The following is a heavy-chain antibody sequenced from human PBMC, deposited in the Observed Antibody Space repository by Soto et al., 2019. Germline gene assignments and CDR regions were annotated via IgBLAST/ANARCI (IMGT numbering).Heavy chain of an antibody. CDR1: GYAFTTYG. D-gene: IGHD1-1*01. J-gene: IGHJ4*02. Sequence: QVHLVQSGAEVKKPGASVKVSCKGSGYAFTTYGITWVRQAPGQGLEWMGWISAHNGNTNYAQRLQGSVTVTRDTSTRTAYMELRSRRSDDTAVYYCARGRYGDYWGQGARVTVSS. CDR2: ISAHNGNT. V-gene: IGHV1-18*01. CDR3: ARGRYGDY.